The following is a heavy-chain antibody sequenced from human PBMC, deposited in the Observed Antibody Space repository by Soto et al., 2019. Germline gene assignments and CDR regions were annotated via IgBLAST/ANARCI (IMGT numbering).Heavy chain of an antibody. V-gene: IGHV3-66*01. CDR3: ARDPWAADY. D-gene: IGHD3-16*01. CDR2: IYSGGST. Sequence: HPGGSLRLSCAASGFTVSTKYMSWVRQAPGKGLEWVSVIYSGGSTFYADSVRGRFTISRDNSKNTVNLQMNSLRAEDTAVYYCARDPWAADYWGQGTRVTVSS. J-gene: IGHJ4*02. CDR1: GFTVSTKY.